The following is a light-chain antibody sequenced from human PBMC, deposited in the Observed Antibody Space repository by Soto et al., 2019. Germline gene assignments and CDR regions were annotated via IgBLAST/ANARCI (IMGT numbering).Light chain of an antibody. CDR3: ATWDVSLNGRV. J-gene: IGLJ3*02. Sequence: QSVLTQPPSASGTPGQRVTISCSGSNSNIGVYPVHWYQRLPGTAPKLLIYNDNQRPSGVPDRFSGSKSGTSASLAISGLQSDDEAVYYCATWDVSLNGRVFGGGTKLTVL. CDR2: NDN. V-gene: IGLV1-44*01. CDR1: NSNIGVYP.